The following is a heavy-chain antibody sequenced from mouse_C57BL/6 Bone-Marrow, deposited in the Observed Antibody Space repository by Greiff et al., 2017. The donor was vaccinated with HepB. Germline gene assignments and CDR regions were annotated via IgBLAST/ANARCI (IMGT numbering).Heavy chain of an antibody. CDR2: ILPGSGST. D-gene: IGHD1-1*01. CDR1: GYTFTGYW. J-gene: IGHJ4*01. CDR3: ARDTTNYAMDY. Sequence: QVQLQQSGAELMKPGASVKLSCKATGYTFTGYWIEWVKQRPGHGLEWIGEILPGSGSTNYNEKCKGKATFTADKSSNTAYMQLSSLTTEDSAIYYCARDTTNYAMDYWGQGTSVTVSS. V-gene: IGHV1-9*01.